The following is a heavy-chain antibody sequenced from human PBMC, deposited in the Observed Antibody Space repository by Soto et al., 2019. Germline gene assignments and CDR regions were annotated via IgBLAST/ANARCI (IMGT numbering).Heavy chain of an antibody. CDR3: GASDGRD. CDR1: GGSISSYY. CDR2: IYYSGST. Sequence: TLSLTCTVSGGSISSYYWSWIRQPPGKGLEWIGYIYYSGSTNYNPSLKSRVTISVDTSKNQFSLKLSSVTAADTALYYCGASDGRDWGQGTLVTVSS. J-gene: IGHJ4*02. V-gene: IGHV4-59*01.